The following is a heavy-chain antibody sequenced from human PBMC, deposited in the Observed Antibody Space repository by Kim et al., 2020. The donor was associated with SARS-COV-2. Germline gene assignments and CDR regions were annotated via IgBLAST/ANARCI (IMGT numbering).Heavy chain of an antibody. CDR3: GRHLEFGLTPDY. D-gene: IGHD3-10*01. CDR2: MYYSGRT. V-gene: IGHV4-39*07. CDR1: GGSINSRTFH. J-gene: IGHJ4*02. Sequence: SETLSLTCTVSGGSINSRTFHWGWIRQPPGKGLEWIGTMYYSGRTFYNPSLESRVTMSKATSRNQFSLQLRSVAAADTAVYYCGRHLEFGLTPDYWGLGT.